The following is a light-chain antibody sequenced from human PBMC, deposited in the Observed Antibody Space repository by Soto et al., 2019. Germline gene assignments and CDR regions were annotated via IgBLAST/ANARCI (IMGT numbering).Light chain of an antibody. J-gene: IGKJ2*01. CDR1: QSVSSN. Sequence: ERVLTQSPATLSVSPGDRAPLSCRASQSVSSNLACYQQKPGQTPRLLIYGASTRATGVPPRFSGSRSGTEVTIIIRRLQSEDFAVYYCQHYYNWPEYTFGQGTKLDFK. CDR2: GAS. CDR3: QHYYNWPEYT. V-gene: IGKV3-15*01.